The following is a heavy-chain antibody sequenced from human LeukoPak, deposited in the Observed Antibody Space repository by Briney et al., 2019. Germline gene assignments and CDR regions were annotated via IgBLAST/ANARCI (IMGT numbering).Heavy chain of an antibody. CDR1: GFSFSTYS. D-gene: IGHD1-1*01. CDR2: IVGSSSTK. CDR3: ATDSPETAAFDY. V-gene: IGHV3-48*04. J-gene: IGHJ4*02. Sequence: GGSLRLSCAASGFSFSTYSMNWVRQAPGKGLEWVSYIVGSSSTKYYADSVKGRFTISRDNAKNSLYLQMDSLRAEDTAVYYCATDSPETAAFDYWGQGALVTVSS.